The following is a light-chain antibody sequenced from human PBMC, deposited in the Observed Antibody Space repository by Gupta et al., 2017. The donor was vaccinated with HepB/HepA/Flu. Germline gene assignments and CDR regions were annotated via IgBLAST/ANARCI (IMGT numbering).Light chain of an antibody. Sequence: EIVMTQSPATLSVSPGDRATLSCRAAQSVGTNLAWYQQRPGQAPRPLIYRATARATGVRARFSGSGSGTEFTLSISSLQSDDIADYYSQQYDNWPPWTFGHGTKVEIK. CDR3: QQYDNWPPWT. CDR2: RAT. J-gene: IGKJ1*01. V-gene: IGKV3-15*01. CDR1: QSVGTN.